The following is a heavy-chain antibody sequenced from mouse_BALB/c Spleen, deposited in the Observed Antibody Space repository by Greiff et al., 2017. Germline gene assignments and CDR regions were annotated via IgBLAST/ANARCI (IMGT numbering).Heavy chain of an antibody. D-gene: IGHD1-1*01. V-gene: IGHV6-6*02. CDR2: IRLKSNNYAT. CDR1: GFTFSNYW. J-gene: IGHJ2*01. Sequence: KVEESGGGLVQPGGSMKLSCVASGFTFSNYWMNWVRQSPEKGLEWVAEIRLKSNNYATHYAESVKGRFTISRDDSKSSVYLQMNNLRAEDTGIYYCTSPYYYGSSYPLYFDYWGQGTTLTVSS. CDR3: TSPYYYGSSYPLYFDY.